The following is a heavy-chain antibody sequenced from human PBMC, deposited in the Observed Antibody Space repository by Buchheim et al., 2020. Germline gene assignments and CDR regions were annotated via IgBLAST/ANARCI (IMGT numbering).Heavy chain of an antibody. D-gene: IGHD4-23*01. CDR3: VRADYGGKEYYYYGMDV. CDR2: ISSSGSTI. Sequence: EVQLVESGGGLVQPGGSLRLSCAASGFTFSSYEMNWVRQAPGKGLEWLSYISSSGSTIFYGDSVKGRFTISRDNAKNSLYLQMNSLRAEDTAVYYCVRADYGGKEYYYYGMDVWGQGTT. CDR1: GFTFSSYE. V-gene: IGHV3-48*03. J-gene: IGHJ6*02.